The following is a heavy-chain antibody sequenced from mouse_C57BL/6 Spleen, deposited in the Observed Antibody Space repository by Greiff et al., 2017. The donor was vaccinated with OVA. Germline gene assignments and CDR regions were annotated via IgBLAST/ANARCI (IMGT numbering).Heavy chain of an antibody. CDR3: ARGGYYSNFYAMDY. V-gene: IGHV1-61*01. CDR1: GYTFTSYW. J-gene: IGHJ4*01. CDR2: IYPSDSET. D-gene: IGHD2-5*01. Sequence: VQLQQPGAELVRPGSSVKLSCKASGYTFTSYWMDWVKQRPGQGLEWIGNIYPSDSETHYNQKFKDKATLTVDKSSSTAYMQLSSLTSEDSAVYYCARGGYYSNFYAMDYWGQGTSVTVSS.